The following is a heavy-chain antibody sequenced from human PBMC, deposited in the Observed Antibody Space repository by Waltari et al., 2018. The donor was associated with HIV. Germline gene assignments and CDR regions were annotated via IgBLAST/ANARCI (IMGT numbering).Heavy chain of an antibody. Sequence: QVQLVQSGAEVRKPGASVKVSCKTSGYTFTDYYIHWVRQAPGQGPEWMGWIDPNSGDTHFAEKCQGRVTLTRDTSIRTAYVEVSNLRSDDTAVYYCARQVTFYDALDIWGQGTMVSVSS. V-gene: IGHV1-2*02. CDR3: ARQVTFYDALDI. D-gene: IGHD2-21*02. J-gene: IGHJ3*02. CDR2: IDPNSGDT. CDR1: GYTFTDYY.